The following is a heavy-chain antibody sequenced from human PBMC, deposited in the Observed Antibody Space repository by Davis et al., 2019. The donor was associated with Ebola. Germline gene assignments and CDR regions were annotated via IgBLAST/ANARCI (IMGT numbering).Heavy chain of an antibody. CDR3: ASLASNYGYYYGMDV. CDR1: GFTFSSYA. CDR2: ISSNGGST. D-gene: IGHD4-11*01. V-gene: IGHV3-64*02. J-gene: IGHJ6*02. Sequence: PGGPLRLSCSASGFTFSSYAMHWVRQAPGKGLEYVSAISSNGGSTYYADSVKGRFTISRDNSKNTLYLQMGSLRAEDMAVYYCASLASNYGYYYGMDVWGQGTTVTVSS.